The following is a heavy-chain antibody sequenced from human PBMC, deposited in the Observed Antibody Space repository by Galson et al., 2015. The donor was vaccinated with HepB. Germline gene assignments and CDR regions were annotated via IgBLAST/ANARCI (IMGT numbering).Heavy chain of an antibody. V-gene: IGHV3-33*08. CDR1: GFTFSSYG. CDR3: ARGAIAVADYYMDV. J-gene: IGHJ6*03. CDR2: IWYDGSNK. D-gene: IGHD6-19*01. Sequence: SLRLSCAASGFTFSSYGMHWVRQAPGKGLEWVAVIWYDGSNKYYADSVKGRFTISRDNSKNTLYLQMNSLRAEDTAVYYCARGAIAVADYYMDVWGKGTTVTVSS.